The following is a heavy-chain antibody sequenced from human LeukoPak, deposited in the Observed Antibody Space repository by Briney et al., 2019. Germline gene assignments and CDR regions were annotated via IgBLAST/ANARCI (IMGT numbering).Heavy chain of an antibody. CDR3: ARHYDFWSGYSHSEYYFDY. Sequence: ASVKVSFKASGYTFTSYGISWVRQAPGQGLEWMGWISAYNGNTNYAQKLQGRVTVTTDTSTSTAYMELRSLRSDDTAVYYCARHYDFWSGYSHSEYYFDYWGQGTLVTVSS. CDR1: GYTFTSYG. D-gene: IGHD3-3*01. J-gene: IGHJ4*02. V-gene: IGHV1-18*01. CDR2: ISAYNGNT.